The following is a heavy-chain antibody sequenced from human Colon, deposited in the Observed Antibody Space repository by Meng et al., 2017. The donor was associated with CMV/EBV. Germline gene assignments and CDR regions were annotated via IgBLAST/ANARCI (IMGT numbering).Heavy chain of an antibody. V-gene: IGHV3-11*04. CDR2: ISSTGSSI. D-gene: IGHD2-2*02. J-gene: IGHJ4*02. Sequence: GESLKISCAVSGFPFSDYYMTWIRQAPGKGLEWLSYISSTGSSIYYADSVKGRFTISRDNAKNSLYLQMKSLRGEDTAVYYCASGDTALPPAAIRRDSLLGLFDSWGQGSLVTVSS. CDR3: ASGDTALPPAAIRRDSLLGLFDS. CDR1: GFPFSDYY.